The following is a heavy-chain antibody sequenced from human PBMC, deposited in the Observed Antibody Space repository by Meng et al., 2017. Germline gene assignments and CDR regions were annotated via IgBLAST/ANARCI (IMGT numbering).Heavy chain of an antibody. D-gene: IGHD2-2*02. V-gene: IGHV3-30*01. Sequence: QVQLVGSGVGVVQPGRSRRRSCSASGFYFSSYATHRVRQAPGKVLEWVAVISYDGSNKYYADSVKGRFTISRDNSKNTLYLQMNSLRAEDTAVYYCARELYLAEFDPWGQGTLVTVSS. CDR1: GFYFSSYA. J-gene: IGHJ5*02. CDR2: ISYDGSNK. CDR3: ARELYLAEFDP.